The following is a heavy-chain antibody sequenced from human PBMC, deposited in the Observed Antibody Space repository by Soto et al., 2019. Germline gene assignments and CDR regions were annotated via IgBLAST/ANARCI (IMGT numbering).Heavy chain of an antibody. CDR3: ARTLWFGDINWFDP. Sequence: PSETLSLTCTVSGGSISSYYWSWIRQPPGKGLEWIGYIYYSGSTNYNPSLKSRVTISVDTSKNQFSLKLSSVTAADTAVYYCARTLWFGDINWFDPWGQGTLVTVSS. J-gene: IGHJ5*02. CDR2: IYYSGST. V-gene: IGHV4-59*01. D-gene: IGHD3-10*01. CDR1: GGSISSYY.